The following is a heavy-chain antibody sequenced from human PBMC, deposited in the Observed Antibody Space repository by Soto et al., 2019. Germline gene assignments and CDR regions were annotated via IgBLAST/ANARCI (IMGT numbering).Heavy chain of an antibody. V-gene: IGHV3-72*01. J-gene: IGHJ4*02. CDR3: ATDLAGASGGYYIDY. D-gene: IGHD3-10*01. CDR2: TRNKANSYTT. Sequence: EVQLVESGGGLVQPGWSLRLSCVVSGLTFSDHYMDWVRQAPGKGLEWVGRTRNKANSYTTEYAASVKGRFTISRDDSKNSLYLQMNSLKSEDTAVYYCATDLAGASGGYYIDYWGQGTLVTVS. CDR1: GLTFSDHY.